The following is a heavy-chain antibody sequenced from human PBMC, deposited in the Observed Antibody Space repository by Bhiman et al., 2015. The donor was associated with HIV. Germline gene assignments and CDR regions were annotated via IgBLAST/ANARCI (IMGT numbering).Heavy chain of an antibody. D-gene: IGHD6-13*01. V-gene: IGHV3-30*04. CDR1: GFTFSSYA. CDR2: ISYDGSNK. CDR3: ASIGAAPGFDY. Sequence: QVQLVESGGGVVQPGRSLRLSCAASGFTFSSYAMHWVRQAPGKGLEWVAVISYDGSNKYYADSVKGRFTISRDNSKNTLYLQMNSLRADDTAVYYCASIGAAPGFDYWGQGTLVTVSS. J-gene: IGHJ4*02.